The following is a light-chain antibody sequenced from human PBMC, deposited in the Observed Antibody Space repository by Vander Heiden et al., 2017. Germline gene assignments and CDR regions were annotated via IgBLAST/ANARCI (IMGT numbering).Light chain of an antibody. V-gene: IGLV2-23*01. Sequence: QSALTQPASVSGSPGQSITISCTGTSSDVGSYNLVSWFQQHPGKAPKLMIYEGSKRPSGVSNRFSGSKSGNTASLTISGLQAEDEADYYCCSYAGSSTLGVGFGGGTKL. CDR2: EGS. J-gene: IGLJ2*01. CDR3: CSYAGSSTLGVG. CDR1: SSDVGSYNL.